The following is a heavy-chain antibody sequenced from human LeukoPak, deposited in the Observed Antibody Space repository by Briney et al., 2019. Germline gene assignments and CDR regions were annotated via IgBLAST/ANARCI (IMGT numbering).Heavy chain of an antibody. CDR1: GYNFVNYW. V-gene: IGHV5-51*01. CDR3: VRPLKTGYYFPFDS. CDR2: IHPGDSET. J-gene: IGHJ5*01. Sequence: GESLKISCKGFGYNFVNYWIGWVRQTPGKGLEWMGIIHPGDSETRYSPSFQGQVTISADKSISTAYLQWRTLKASDSAIYYCVRPLKTGYYFPFDSWGQGTLVTVSS. D-gene: IGHD3-9*01.